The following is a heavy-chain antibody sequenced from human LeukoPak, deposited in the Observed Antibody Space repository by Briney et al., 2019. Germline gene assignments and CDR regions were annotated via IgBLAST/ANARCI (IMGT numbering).Heavy chain of an antibody. CDR1: GGTFSSYA. V-gene: IGHV1-2*02. CDR2: INPNSGGT. CDR3: ARGSLVGTSFDYFDY. J-gene: IGHJ4*02. D-gene: IGHD1-26*01. Sequence: ASVKVSCKASGGTFSSYAISWVRQAPGQGLEWMGWINPNSGGTNYTQKFQGRVTMTRDTSISTTYMELSRLRFDDTAVYYCARGSLVGTSFDYFDYWGQGTLVTVSS.